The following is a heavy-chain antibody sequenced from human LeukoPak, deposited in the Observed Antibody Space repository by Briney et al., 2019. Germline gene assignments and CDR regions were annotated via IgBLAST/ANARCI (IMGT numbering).Heavy chain of an antibody. V-gene: IGHV4-59*01. CDR1: GGSISSYY. CDR2: IYYSGST. CDR3: AREGATGDAFDI. D-gene: IGHD5-12*01. J-gene: IGHJ3*02. Sequence: PSETLSPTCTVSGGSISSYYWSWIRQPPGKGLEWIGYIYYSGSTNYNPSLKSRVTISVDTSKNQFSLKLSSVTAADTAVYYCAREGATGDAFDIWGQGTMVTVSS.